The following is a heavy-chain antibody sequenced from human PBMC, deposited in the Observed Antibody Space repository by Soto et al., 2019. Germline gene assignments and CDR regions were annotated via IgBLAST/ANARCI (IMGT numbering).Heavy chain of an antibody. V-gene: IGHV3-23*01. D-gene: IGHD3-10*01. J-gene: IGHJ6*02. CDR1: GFTFSRYA. CDR2: VTGGGHTT. CDR3: ASSSGDLGVDGRDL. Sequence: EAQLLESGGGLVQPGGSLRLSCAASGFTFSRYAMSWVRQAPGKGLEWVSTVTGGGHTTYNADSVNGRFPISRDNSKNTLYLQMHHLRAEDTAIYYCASSSGDLGVDGRDLWCPGTTVTVSS.